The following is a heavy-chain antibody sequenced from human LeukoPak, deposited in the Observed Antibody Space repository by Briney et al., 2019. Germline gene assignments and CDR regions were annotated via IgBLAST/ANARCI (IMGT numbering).Heavy chain of an antibody. CDR2: ITYSGST. Sequence: KTSEILSLTCTVSGGSISGYYWSWIRQPPGKGVEWIGYITYSGSTNYNSSLKSRVTISVDTSKNQFSLKLSSVTAADTAVYYCARTNNVFYYFDYWGQGTLVTVSS. CDR3: ARTNNVFYYFDY. J-gene: IGHJ4*02. D-gene: IGHD1/OR15-1a*01. CDR1: GGSISGYY. V-gene: IGHV4-59*08.